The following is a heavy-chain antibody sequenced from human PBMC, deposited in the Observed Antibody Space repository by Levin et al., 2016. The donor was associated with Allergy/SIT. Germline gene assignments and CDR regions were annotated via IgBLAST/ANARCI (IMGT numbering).Heavy chain of an antibody. CDR3: ARYRI. V-gene: IGHV4-34*01. Sequence: PGKGLEWIGEINHSGSTNYNPSLKSRVTISVDTSKNQFSLKLSSVTAADTAVYYCARYRIGGQGTLVTVSS. D-gene: IGHD2-21*01. J-gene: IGHJ4*02. CDR2: INHSGST.